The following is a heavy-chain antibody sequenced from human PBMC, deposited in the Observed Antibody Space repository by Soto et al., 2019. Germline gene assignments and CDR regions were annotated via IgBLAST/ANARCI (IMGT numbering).Heavy chain of an antibody. Sequence: SVKVSCKASGGTFSSYAISWVRQAPGQGLEWMGGIIPIFGTANYAQKFQGRVTITADESTSTAYMELSSLRSEDTAVYYCARGPAIAAAGISYNWFDPWGQGTLVTVS. CDR2: IIPIFGTA. CDR1: GGTFSSYA. CDR3: ARGPAIAAAGISYNWFDP. D-gene: IGHD6-13*01. J-gene: IGHJ5*02. V-gene: IGHV1-69*13.